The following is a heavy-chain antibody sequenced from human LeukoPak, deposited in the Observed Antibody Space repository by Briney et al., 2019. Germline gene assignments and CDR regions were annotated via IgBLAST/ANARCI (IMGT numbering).Heavy chain of an antibody. V-gene: IGHV4-59*08. D-gene: IGHD6-13*01. Sequence: ASETLSLTCTVSGGSISSYYWSWIRQPPGKGLEWIGYIYYSGSTNYNPSLKSRVTISVDTSKNQFSLKLSSVTAADTAVYYCARHDSSSWSIPYYYYYYGMDVWGQGTTVTVSS. J-gene: IGHJ6*02. CDR3: ARHDSSSWSIPYYYYYYGMDV. CDR2: IYYSGST. CDR1: GGSISSYY.